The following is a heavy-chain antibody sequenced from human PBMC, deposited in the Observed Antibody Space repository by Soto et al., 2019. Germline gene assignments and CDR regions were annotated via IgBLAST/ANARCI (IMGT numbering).Heavy chain of an antibody. CDR3: ARAIAAAATNWFDP. J-gene: IGHJ5*02. V-gene: IGHV1-2*02. CDR2: INPYSGDT. Sequence: QVQLVQSGAEVKKPVASVKFSCKASGYIFTGYYMHWVRQAPGQGLEWMGWINPYSGDTNYAQKFQGRVTMTSDTSISTVYMELSRLRSDDKAVYYCARAIAAAATNWFDPWGQGSLVSVSS. CDR1: GYIFTGYY. D-gene: IGHD6-13*01.